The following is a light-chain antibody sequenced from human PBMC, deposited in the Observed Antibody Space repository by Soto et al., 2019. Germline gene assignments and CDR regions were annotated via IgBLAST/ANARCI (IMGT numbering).Light chain of an antibody. CDR2: DAS. CDR1: QSVSSD. Sequence: EIVMTQSPATLSVSPGESATLSCRASQSVSSDLAWYQQKPGQAPRLLIYDASNRATGIPAGFSGSGSGTDFTLTISSLEPEDFAVYYCQQRSNWPITFGQGTRLEIK. V-gene: IGKV3-11*01. J-gene: IGKJ5*01. CDR3: QQRSNWPIT.